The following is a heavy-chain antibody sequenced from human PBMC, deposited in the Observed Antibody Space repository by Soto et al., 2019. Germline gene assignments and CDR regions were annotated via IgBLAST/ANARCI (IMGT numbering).Heavy chain of an antibody. D-gene: IGHD6-19*01. CDR2: ISYDGSNK. Sequence: VGSLRLSCAASGFTFSSYGMHWVRQAPGKGLEWVAVISYDGSNKYYADSVKGRFTISRDNSKNTLYLQMNSLRAEDTAVYYCAKESFVAGYFDYWGQGTLVTVSS. CDR1: GFTFSSYG. CDR3: AKESFVAGYFDY. V-gene: IGHV3-30*18. J-gene: IGHJ4*02.